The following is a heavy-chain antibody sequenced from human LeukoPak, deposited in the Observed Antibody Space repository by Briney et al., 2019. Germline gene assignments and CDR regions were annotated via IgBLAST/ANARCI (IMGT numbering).Heavy chain of an antibody. CDR2: ISSSGGGT. V-gene: IGHV3-23*01. CDR3: AKVGLSVGTIVAPDY. CDR1: GFTFSNYG. J-gene: IGHJ4*02. Sequence: GGSLRLSCAASGFTFSNYGMTWVRQAPGKGLEWVSSISSSGGGTYYADSVKGRFTISRDNSKNTLYLQMNSLRAEDTALYYCAKVGLSVGTIVAPDYWGQGPLVTVSS. D-gene: IGHD6-13*01.